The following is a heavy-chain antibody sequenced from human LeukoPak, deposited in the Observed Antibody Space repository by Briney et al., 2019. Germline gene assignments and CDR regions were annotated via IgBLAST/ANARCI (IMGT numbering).Heavy chain of an antibody. CDR3: AKEYSGSHSGRGIFEY. V-gene: IGHV3-23*01. D-gene: IGHD1-26*01. Sequence: GGSLRLSCAASGFTFSSYDMSWVRQAPGKGLEWVSAISGNGHSTYYVDSVKGRFTISRDNSRNTLYVQMNSLRAEDTAVYYCAKEYSGSHSGRGIFEYWGQGTLVTVSS. CDR2: ISGNGHST. J-gene: IGHJ4*02. CDR1: GFTFSSYD.